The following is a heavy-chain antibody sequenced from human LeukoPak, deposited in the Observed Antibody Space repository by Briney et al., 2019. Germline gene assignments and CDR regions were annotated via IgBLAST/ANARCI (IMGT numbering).Heavy chain of an antibody. D-gene: IGHD3-10*01. V-gene: IGHV3-53*01. CDR3: ARDTAYYYGSGSYD. J-gene: IGHJ4*02. CDR1: GFTVSSNY. CDR2: IYSGGST. Sequence: GGSLRLSCAASGFTVSSNYMSWVRQAPGKGRGWVSVIYSGGSTYYADSVKGRFTISRDNSKNTLYLQMNSLRAEDTAVYYCARDTAYYYGSGSYDWGQGTLVTVSS.